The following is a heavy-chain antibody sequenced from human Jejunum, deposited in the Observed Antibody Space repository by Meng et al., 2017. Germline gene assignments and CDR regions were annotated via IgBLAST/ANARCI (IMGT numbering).Heavy chain of an antibody. CDR3: ASSIAAAVGYYFDY. V-gene: IGHV4-31*03. CDR2: VYYSGST. Sequence: QVQRQESGPGLVKPSQTLSLTCTVSGGSFGSGGYYWSWIRQPPERGLEWIGYVYYSGSTYYNPSLKSRVAISVDTSKNQFSLKLSSVTAADTAVYYCASSIAAAVGYYFDYWGQGTLVTVSS. J-gene: IGHJ4*02. D-gene: IGHD6-13*01. CDR1: GGSFGSGGYY.